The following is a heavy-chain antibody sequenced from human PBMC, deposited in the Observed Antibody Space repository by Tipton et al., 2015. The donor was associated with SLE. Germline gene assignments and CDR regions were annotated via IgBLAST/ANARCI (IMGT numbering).Heavy chain of an antibody. D-gene: IGHD3-10*01. CDR2: IKRSSST. Sequence: TLSLTCTVSGGSISSHYWSWIRQPPGKGLEWIGEIKRSSSTNYNPSLESRVIISLDTSKNQFSLNMSSVTAADTAVYYCAREEMITVIRGTTGAYWGQGTLVTVSS. CDR1: GGSISSHY. V-gene: IGHV4-59*11. J-gene: IGHJ4*02. CDR3: AREEMITVIRGTTGAY.